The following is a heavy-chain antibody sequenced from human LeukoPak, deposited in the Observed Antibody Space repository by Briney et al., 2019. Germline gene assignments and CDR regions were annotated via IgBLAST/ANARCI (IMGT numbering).Heavy chain of an antibody. V-gene: IGHV4-39*07. Sequence: PSETLSLTCAVSGGSISNSSYYWGWIRQPPGKGLEWIGTIYFTGSTYYNPSLKSRVTISIDTSKNQFSLNLNSVTAADTAVYYCARAGWIQLWSRVLGNKWFDPWGQGTLVTVSS. CDR2: IYFTGST. CDR3: ARAGWIQLWSRVLGNKWFDP. D-gene: IGHD5-18*01. J-gene: IGHJ5*02. CDR1: GGSISNSSYY.